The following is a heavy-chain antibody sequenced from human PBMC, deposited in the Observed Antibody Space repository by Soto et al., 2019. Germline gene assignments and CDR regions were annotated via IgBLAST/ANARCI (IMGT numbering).Heavy chain of an antibody. CDR2: IIPIFGTA. J-gene: IGHJ4*02. CDR3: ARAGVAATKYYFDY. Sequence: QVQLVQSGAEVKKPGSSVKVSCKASGGTFSSYAISWVRQAPGQGLEWMGGIIPIFGTANYAQKFQGRVTITAEKSTSTAYMELSSLRSEDTAVYYCARAGVAATKYYFDYWGQGTLVTVSS. CDR1: GGTFSSYA. V-gene: IGHV1-69*06. D-gene: IGHD2-15*01.